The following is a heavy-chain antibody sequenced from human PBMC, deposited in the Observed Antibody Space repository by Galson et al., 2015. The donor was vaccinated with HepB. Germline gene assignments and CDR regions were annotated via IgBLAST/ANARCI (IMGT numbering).Heavy chain of an antibody. D-gene: IGHD6-19*01. CDR3: AKEAGGSGWFYFDY. Sequence: SLRLSCAASGFTFSSYGMRWVRQAPGKGLEWVAFISNDGSNKYYGDSVKGRFTISRDNSKNTLQMNSLRTEDSAVYYCAKEAGGSGWFYFDYWGQGALVTVSS. CDR1: GFTFSSYG. V-gene: IGHV3-30*18. J-gene: IGHJ4*02. CDR2: ISNDGSNK.